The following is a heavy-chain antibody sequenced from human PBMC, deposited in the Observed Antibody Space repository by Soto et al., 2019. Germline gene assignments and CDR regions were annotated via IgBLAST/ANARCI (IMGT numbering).Heavy chain of an antibody. V-gene: IGHV3-20*04. J-gene: IGHJ4*02. CDR2: INWNGGSK. CDR1: GFTFDDYG. CDR3: ARGGKNYYDSSGYSDY. D-gene: IGHD3-22*01. Sequence: PGGSLRLSCAASGFTFDDYGMTWVRQVPGKGLEWVSGINWNGGSKGYADSVKGRFTISRDNAKNSLYLQMNSLRAEDTALYYCARGGKNYYDSSGYSDYWGQGTLVTVSS.